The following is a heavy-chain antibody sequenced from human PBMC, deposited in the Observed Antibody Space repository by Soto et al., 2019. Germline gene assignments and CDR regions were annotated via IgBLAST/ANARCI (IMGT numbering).Heavy chain of an antibody. Sequence: QVQLQQWGAGLLKPSETLSLTCAVYGGSFSGYYWSWIRQPPGKGLEWIGEINHSGSTNYNPSLKSRVTISVDTSKNQFSLKLSSVTAADTAVYYCARAGLGYCSGGSCYGAPFDYWGQGTLVTFSS. CDR3: ARAGLGYCSGGSCYGAPFDY. V-gene: IGHV4-34*01. J-gene: IGHJ4*02. CDR2: INHSGST. D-gene: IGHD2-15*01. CDR1: GGSFSGYY.